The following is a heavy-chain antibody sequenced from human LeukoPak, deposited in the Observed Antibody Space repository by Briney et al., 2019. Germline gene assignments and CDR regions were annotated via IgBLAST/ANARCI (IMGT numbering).Heavy chain of an antibody. CDR1: GFTSSSYD. CDR3: ARESGSGWYVGDDGFDI. Sequence: GGPLRLSCAASGFTSSSYDIHWVRQSTRKGLEWVSAIGTTGDTYYVGSVKGRFTISRENAKNSVYLQMNSLRAGDTAVYYCARESGSGWYVGDDGFDIWGKGTMVTASS. D-gene: IGHD6-19*01. V-gene: IGHV3-13*01. J-gene: IGHJ3*02. CDR2: IGTTGDT.